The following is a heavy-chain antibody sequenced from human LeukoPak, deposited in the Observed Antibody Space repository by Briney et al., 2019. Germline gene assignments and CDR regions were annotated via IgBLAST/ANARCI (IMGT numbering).Heavy chain of an antibody. V-gene: IGHV1-46*02. D-gene: IGHD1-20*01. Sequence: GASVKVSCKASGYTFNIYYIHWVRQAPGQGLEWMGVINPSGGSTTYAQKFQGRVTMTRDTSTSTIYMELSGLRSEDTAVFYCARYREDNWRYFDYWGQGTLVTVSS. CDR2: INPSGGST. CDR3: ARYREDNWRYFDY. CDR1: GYTFNIYY. J-gene: IGHJ4*02.